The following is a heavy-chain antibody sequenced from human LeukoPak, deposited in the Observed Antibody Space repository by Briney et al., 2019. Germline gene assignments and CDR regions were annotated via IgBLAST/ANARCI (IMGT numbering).Heavy chain of an antibody. V-gene: IGHV4-59*08. CDR2: IYYSGSA. Sequence: SETLSLTCSVSGGSISSYYWSWIRQPPGKRLEWIGYIYYSGSANYNPSLNSRVTISLETSKNQFSLTLSSVTAADTAVYYCAGIGGSYSSGDYWGQGTLVTVSS. J-gene: IGHJ4*02. D-gene: IGHD1-26*01. CDR1: GGSISSYY. CDR3: AGIGGSYSSGDY.